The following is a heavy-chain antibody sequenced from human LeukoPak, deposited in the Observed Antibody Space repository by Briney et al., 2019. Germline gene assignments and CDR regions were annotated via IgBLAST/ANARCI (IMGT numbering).Heavy chain of an antibody. D-gene: IGHD6-25*01. CDR3: AIDAVVAARRKADAFDI. J-gene: IGHJ3*02. CDR1: GYTFTGYY. CDR2: INPNSGGT. Sequence: GASVKVSCKASGYTFTGYYMHWVRQAPGQGLEWMGWINPNSGGTNYAQKFQGRVTMTRDTSISTAYMELSRLRSDDTAVYYCAIDAVVAARRKADAFDIWGQGTMVTVSS. V-gene: IGHV1-2*02.